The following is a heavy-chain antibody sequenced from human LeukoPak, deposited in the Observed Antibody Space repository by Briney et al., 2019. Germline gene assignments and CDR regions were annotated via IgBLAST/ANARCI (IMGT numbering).Heavy chain of an antibody. CDR1: GFTFDDYA. D-gene: IGHD6-19*01. CDR2: ISWNSGSI. Sequence: GGSLRLSCAASGFTFDDYAMHWVRQAPGKGLERVSGISWNSGSIGYADSVKGRFTISRDNAKNSLYLQMNSLRVEDTAFYYCAKDNRRHYTSGPNPDSLHWGQGALVTVSS. V-gene: IGHV3-9*01. J-gene: IGHJ4*02. CDR3: AKDNRRHYTSGPNPDSLH.